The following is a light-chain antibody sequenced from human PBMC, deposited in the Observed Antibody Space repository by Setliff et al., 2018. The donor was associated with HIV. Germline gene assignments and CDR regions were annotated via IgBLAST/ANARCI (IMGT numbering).Light chain of an antibody. CDR1: STDVGDYQS. J-gene: IGLJ2*01. Sequence: QSALTQPASVSGSPGQSITISCTGSSTDVGDYQSVSWYQQHPGEVTKLMIYDVTKRPSGVSNRFSGSKSGNTASLTISGLQAEDEADYYCCSCAGSDTWIFGGGTKVTVL. V-gene: IGLV2-23*02. CDR3: CSCAGSDTWI. CDR2: DVT.